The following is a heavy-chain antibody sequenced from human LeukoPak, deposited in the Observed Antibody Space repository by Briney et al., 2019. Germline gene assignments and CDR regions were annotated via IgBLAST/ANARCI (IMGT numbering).Heavy chain of an antibody. Sequence: SVKVSCKASGGTFSSYAISWVRQAPGQGLEWMGRIIPILGIANYAQKFQGRVTITADKSTSTAYMELSSLRSEDTAVYYCHYYDSSGYYYDFDYWGQGTLVTVSS. D-gene: IGHD3-22*01. J-gene: IGHJ4*02. CDR2: IIPILGIA. V-gene: IGHV1-69*04. CDR3: HYYDSSGYYYDFDY. CDR1: GGTFSSYA.